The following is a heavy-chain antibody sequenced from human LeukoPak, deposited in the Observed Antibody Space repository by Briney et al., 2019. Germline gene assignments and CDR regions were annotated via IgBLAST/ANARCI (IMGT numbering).Heavy chain of an antibody. CDR3: ARQGGYIAPLAL. V-gene: IGHV4-59*08. CDR2: ISYSGNT. Sequence: KPSETLSLTCAVSGGSISSYYWSWIRQPPGKGLEWIGYISYSGNTNYNPSLSSRVTISVDTSKNQFSLKLTSVTAADTAVYYCARQGGYIAPLALWGQGTLVTVSA. D-gene: IGHD6-13*01. J-gene: IGHJ4*02. CDR1: GGSISSYY.